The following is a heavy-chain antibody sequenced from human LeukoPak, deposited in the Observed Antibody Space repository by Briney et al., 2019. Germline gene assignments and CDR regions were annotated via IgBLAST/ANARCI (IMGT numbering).Heavy chain of an antibody. CDR1: GGSISSYY. D-gene: IGHD6-6*01. J-gene: IGHJ6*02. CDR3: AREEYSSSSSSHYYYGMDV. V-gene: IGHV4-59*12. CDR2: IYYSGST. Sequence: SETLSLTCTVSGGSISSYYWSWIRQPPGKGLEWIGYIYYSGSTNYNPSLKSRVTISVDTSKNQFSLKLSSVTAADTAVYYCAREEYSSSSSSHYYYGMDVWGQGTTVTVSS.